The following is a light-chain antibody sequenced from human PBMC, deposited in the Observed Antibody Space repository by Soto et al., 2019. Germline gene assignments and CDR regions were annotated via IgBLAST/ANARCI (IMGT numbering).Light chain of an antibody. CDR2: GVS. CDR1: RSLNGN. V-gene: IGKV3-15*01. J-gene: IGKJ2*02. CDR3: QQYYSYPRT. Sequence: EIVMTQSPATLSVSPGERVTLSCRASRSLNGNLAWYQQKPGQAPRLLIYGVSTRATGIPGKFSGSGSGTEFTLTISCLQSEDFATYYCQQYYSYPRTFGQGTKLEIK.